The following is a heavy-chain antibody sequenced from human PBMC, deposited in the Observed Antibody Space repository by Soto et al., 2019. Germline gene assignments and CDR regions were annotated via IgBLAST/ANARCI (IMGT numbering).Heavy chain of an antibody. J-gene: IGHJ4*02. V-gene: IGHV4-34*01. Sequence: QVQLQQWGAGLLKPSETLSLTCAVYGGAFSGYYWSWIRQPPGKGLEWNGEINHSGSTNYNPSLQSRVNISVDTSKHQCSLKLSSVTAADTAVYYCAREGRRGVDLKGFDNWRQGTLVTVSS. CDR3: AREGRRGVDLKGFDN. CDR2: INHSGST. D-gene: IGHD3-3*01. CDR1: GGAFSGYY.